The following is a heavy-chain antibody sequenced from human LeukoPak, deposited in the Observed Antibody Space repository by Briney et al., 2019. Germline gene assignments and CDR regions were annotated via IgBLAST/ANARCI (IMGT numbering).Heavy chain of an antibody. Sequence: SETLSLTCIVSGGSISNGSYYWSWIRQPPGKGLEWIGTIYYSGSTYYNPSLTSRVTISVDTSKNQFSLKLSSVTAADTAVYYCARHKDYYYSYMDVWGKGTTVTISS. CDR3: ARHKDYYYSYMDV. J-gene: IGHJ6*03. CDR1: GGSISNGSYY. CDR2: IYYSGST. V-gene: IGHV4-39*01.